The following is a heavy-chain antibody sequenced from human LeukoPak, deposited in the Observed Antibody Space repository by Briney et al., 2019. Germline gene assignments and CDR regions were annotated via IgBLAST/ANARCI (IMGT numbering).Heavy chain of an antibody. CDR2: IIPIVNMV. Sequence: SVKVSCKASGDAFSTYVFTWVRQAPGQGLEWMGRIIPIVNMVDYAQKFQGRVTITADKSTSTSYMELSSLRSEDTAVYYCARDWGYYYGSGSYFDYWGQGTLVTVSS. CDR3: ARDWGYYYGSGSYFDY. J-gene: IGHJ4*02. CDR1: GDAFSTYV. V-gene: IGHV1-69*04. D-gene: IGHD3-10*01.